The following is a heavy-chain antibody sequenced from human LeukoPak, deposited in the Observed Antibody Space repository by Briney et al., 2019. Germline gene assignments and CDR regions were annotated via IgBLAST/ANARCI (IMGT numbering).Heavy chain of an antibody. V-gene: IGHV3-23*01. D-gene: IGHD6-13*01. CDR1: GFTFGGYA. J-gene: IGHJ4*02. CDR3: ARDFSAAGTGRYFDY. CDR2: IGDGGGPT. Sequence: GGSLRLSCAASGFTFGGYALTWVRQPQGKGRDWASVIGDGGGPTYYADSVKGRFTISRDNSKNMLFLQMSSLRAEDTAVYYCARDFSAAGTGRYFDYWGQGTLVTVSS.